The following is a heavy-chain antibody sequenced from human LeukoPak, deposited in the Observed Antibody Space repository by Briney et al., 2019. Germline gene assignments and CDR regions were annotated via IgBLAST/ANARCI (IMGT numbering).Heavy chain of an antibody. CDR3: ARIQLWSLNYYYYYGMDV. V-gene: IGHV1-69*04. CDR1: GGTFSSYA. Sequence: SVKVSCKASGGTFSSYAISWVRQAPGQGLEWMGRIIPILGIANYAQKFQGRVTITADKSTSTAYMELSGLRSEDTAVYYCARIQLWSLNYYYYYGMDVWGQGTTVTVSS. D-gene: IGHD5-18*01. CDR2: IIPILGIA. J-gene: IGHJ6*02.